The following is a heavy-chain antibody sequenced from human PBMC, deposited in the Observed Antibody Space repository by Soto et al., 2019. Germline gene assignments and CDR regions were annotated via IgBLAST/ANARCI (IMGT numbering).Heavy chain of an antibody. CDR2: ISSNGSYT. CDR1: GFTFSDYY. V-gene: IGHV3-11*06. Sequence: GGYLRLSCAASGFTFSDYYMSWIRQAPGQGLEWLSYISSNGSYTNYADSVKGRFTISRDNAKNSVYLHMNSLRAEDTAVYYCARTPDSHFDYWGQGTLVTVSS. CDR3: ARTPDSHFDY. J-gene: IGHJ4*02. D-gene: IGHD3-22*01.